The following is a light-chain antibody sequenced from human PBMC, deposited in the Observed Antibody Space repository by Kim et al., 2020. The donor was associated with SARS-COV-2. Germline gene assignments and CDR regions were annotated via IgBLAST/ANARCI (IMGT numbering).Light chain of an antibody. CDR1: ILRTYY. J-gene: IGLJ3*02. Sequence: ALANKVRITCKGDILRTYYASWYQQKPRQPPVLVIYGKNNRPSGIPDRFSGSSSGNTASLTITGAQAEDEADYYCNSRDSSGNPWVFGGGTQLTVL. CDR2: GKN. CDR3: NSRDSSGNPWV. V-gene: IGLV3-19*01.